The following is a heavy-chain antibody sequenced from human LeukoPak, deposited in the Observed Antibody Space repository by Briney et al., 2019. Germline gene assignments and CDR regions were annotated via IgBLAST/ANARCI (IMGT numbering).Heavy chain of an antibody. V-gene: IGHV4-59*01. Sequence: PSETLSLTCTVSGGSISSYYWSWIRQPPGKGLEWIGYIYYSGSTNYNPSLKSRVTISVDTSKNQFSLELSSVTAADTAVYYCARALYCSSTSCYGDNWFDPWGQGTLVTVSS. CDR3: ARALYCSSTSCYGDNWFDP. CDR2: IYYSGST. CDR1: GGSISSYY. D-gene: IGHD2-2*01. J-gene: IGHJ5*02.